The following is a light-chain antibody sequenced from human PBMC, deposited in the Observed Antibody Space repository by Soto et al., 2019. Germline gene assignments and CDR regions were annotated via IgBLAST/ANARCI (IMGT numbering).Light chain of an antibody. V-gene: IGKV3-15*01. CDR2: GAS. CDR1: QSVSGA. Sequence: EIVMTQSPATLSVSPGGRATLSCRASQSVSGALAWYQQKPGQAPRLLIHGASTRATSFPARFSGSGSGTEFTLTISSLQSEDFAVYYCQQYNNWPWTFGQGTKVEIK. J-gene: IGKJ1*01. CDR3: QQYNNWPWT.